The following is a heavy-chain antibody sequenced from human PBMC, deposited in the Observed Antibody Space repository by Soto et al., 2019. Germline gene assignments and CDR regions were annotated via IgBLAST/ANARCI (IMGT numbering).Heavy chain of an antibody. CDR2: VSIDGNTK. V-gene: IGHV3-30*03. D-gene: IGHD2-2*01. CDR3: ASDPLHCNSVLCRMNGMHV. CDR1: GFNFGDYF. Sequence: PGGSLRLSCAASGFNFGDYFMSWIRQAPGKGLEWVAYVSIDGNTKYYADSVKGRFTVSRDNSKNTVFLQINSLRPEDTALYYCASDPLHCNSVLCRMNGMHVWGQGTTVTVS. J-gene: IGHJ6*02.